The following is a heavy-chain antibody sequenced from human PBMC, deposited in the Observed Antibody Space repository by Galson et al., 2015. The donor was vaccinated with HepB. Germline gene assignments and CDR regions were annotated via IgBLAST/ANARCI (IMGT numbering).Heavy chain of an antibody. Sequence: SLRLSCAASGFTFSSYAMSWVRQAPGKGLEWVSAISGSGGSTYYADSVKGRFTISRDNSKNTLYLQMNSLRAEDTAVYYCAEGIGRPTYYYDPYGMDVWGQGTTVTVSS. V-gene: IGHV3-23*01. D-gene: IGHD3-22*01. J-gene: IGHJ6*02. CDR3: AEGIGRPTYYYDPYGMDV. CDR2: ISGSGGST. CDR1: GFTFSSYA.